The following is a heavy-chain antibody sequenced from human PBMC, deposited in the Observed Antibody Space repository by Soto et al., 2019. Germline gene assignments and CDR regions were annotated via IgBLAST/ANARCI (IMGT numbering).Heavy chain of an antibody. CDR2: ISYDGSNK. CDR1: GFTFSSYG. CDR3: AKDHGLDY. J-gene: IGHJ4*02. D-gene: IGHD5-12*01. Sequence: GGSLRLCCAASGFTFSSYGMHWVRQAPGKGLEWVAVISYDGSNKYYADSVKGRFTISRDNSKNTLYLQMNSLRAEDTAVYYCAKDHGLDYWGQGTLVTVSS. V-gene: IGHV3-30*18.